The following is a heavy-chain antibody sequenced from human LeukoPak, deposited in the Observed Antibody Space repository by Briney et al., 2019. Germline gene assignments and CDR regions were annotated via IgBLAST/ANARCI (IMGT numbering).Heavy chain of an antibody. CDR1: GGFISSYY. J-gene: IGHJ6*02. Sequence: SETLSLTCTVSGGFISSYYWSWIRQPPGKGLEWIGYIYYSGSTNYNPSLKSRVTISVDTSKNQFSLKLSSVTAADTAVYYCAREPEGDYYYYGMDVWGQGTTVTVSS. CDR2: IYYSGST. D-gene: IGHD3-10*01. CDR3: AREPEGDYYYYGMDV. V-gene: IGHV4-59*01.